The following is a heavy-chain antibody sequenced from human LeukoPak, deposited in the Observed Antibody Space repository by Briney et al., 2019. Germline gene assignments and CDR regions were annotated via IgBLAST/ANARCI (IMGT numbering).Heavy chain of an antibody. D-gene: IGHD3-3*01. CDR2: INHSGST. J-gene: IGHJ6*03. CDR3: ARSNGGDITIFGVGYYYYYYMDV. V-gene: IGHV4-34*01. CDR1: GGSFSGYY. Sequence: PSETLSLTCAVYGGSFSGYYWSWIRQPPGKGLEWIGEINHSGSTNYNPSLKSRVTISVDTSKNQFSLKLSSVTAADTAVYYCARSNGGDITIFGVGYYYYYYMDVWGKGTTVTVSS.